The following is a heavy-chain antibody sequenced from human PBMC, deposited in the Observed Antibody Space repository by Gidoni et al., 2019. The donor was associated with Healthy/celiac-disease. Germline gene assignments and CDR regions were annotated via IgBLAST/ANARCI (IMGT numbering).Heavy chain of an antibody. CDR2: TYYRSKWYN. Sequence: QVQLQQSGPGLVKPSQTLSLTCAISGDRVSSNSDAWNWIRQSPSRGLEWLGRTYYRSKWYNDYAVSVKSRITINPDTSKNQFSLQLNSVTPEDTAVYYCARLRSSIIDSNNWFDPWGQGTLVTVSS. CDR3: ARLRSSIIDSNNWFDP. D-gene: IGHD6-13*01. V-gene: IGHV6-1*01. CDR1: GDRVSSNSDA. J-gene: IGHJ5*02.